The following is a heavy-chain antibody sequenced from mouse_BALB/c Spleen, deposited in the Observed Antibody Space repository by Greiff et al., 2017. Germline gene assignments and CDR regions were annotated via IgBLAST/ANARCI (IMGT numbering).Heavy chain of an antibody. CDR3: ARDWALDY. CDR1: GFTFSSFG. Sequence: EVNLVESGGGLVQPGGSRKLSCAASGFTFSSFGMHWVRQAPEKGLEWVAYISSGSSTIYYADTVKGRFTISRDNPKNTLFLQMTSLRSEDTAMYYCARDWALDYWGQGTTLTVSS. CDR2: ISSGSSTI. J-gene: IGHJ2*01. D-gene: IGHD4-1*01. V-gene: IGHV5-17*02.